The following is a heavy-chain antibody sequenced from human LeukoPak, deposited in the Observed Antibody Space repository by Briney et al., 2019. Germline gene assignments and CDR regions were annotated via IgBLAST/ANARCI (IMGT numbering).Heavy chain of an antibody. V-gene: IGHV4-38-2*02. D-gene: IGHD3-10*01. J-gene: IGHJ4*02. CDR2: IYHSGST. Sequence: PSETLSLTCTVSGYSISSGYYWGWIRQPPGKGLEWIGSIYHSGSTYYNPSLKSRVTISVDTSKNQFSLKLSSVTAADTAVYYCARGALKRFGELLPYYFDYWGQGTLVTVSS. CDR1: GYSISSGYY. CDR3: ARGALKRFGELLPYYFDY.